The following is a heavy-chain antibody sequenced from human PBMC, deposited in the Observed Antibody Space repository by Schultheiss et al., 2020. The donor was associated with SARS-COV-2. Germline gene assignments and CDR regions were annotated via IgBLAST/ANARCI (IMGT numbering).Heavy chain of an antibody. CDR1: GFTFSSYA. Sequence: GGSLRLSCAASGFTFSSYAMHWVRQAPGKGLEWVAVISYDGSNKYYADSVKGRFTISRDNAKNTLYLQMNSLRAEDTAVYYCAREYYDFWSGYRENFYYYYYYMDVWGKGTTVTVSS. CDR3: AREYYDFWSGYRENFYYYYYYMDV. J-gene: IGHJ6*03. CDR2: ISYDGSNK. V-gene: IGHV3-30*04. D-gene: IGHD3-3*01.